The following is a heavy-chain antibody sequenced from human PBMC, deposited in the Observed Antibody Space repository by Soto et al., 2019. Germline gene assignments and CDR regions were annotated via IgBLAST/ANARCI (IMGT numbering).Heavy chain of an antibody. V-gene: IGHV1-69*06. Sequence: QVQLVQSGAEVQKPGSSVKVSCKASGGTFSSYAISWVRQAPGQGLEWMGGIIPIFGTANYAQKFQGRVTITADKSTSTGYMELSSLRSEDTAVYYCATGAARYGGPYYYGMDVWGQGTTVTVSS. CDR2: IIPIFGTA. CDR3: ATGAARYGGPYYYGMDV. J-gene: IGHJ6*02. D-gene: IGHD6-6*01. CDR1: GGTFSSYA.